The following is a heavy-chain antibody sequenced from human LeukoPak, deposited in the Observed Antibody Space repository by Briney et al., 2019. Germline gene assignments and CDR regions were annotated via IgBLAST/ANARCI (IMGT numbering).Heavy chain of an antibody. D-gene: IGHD3-10*01. CDR3: AREFLVRGVTAYNWFDP. Sequence: PSETLSLTCTVSGGSISSYYWSWIRQPAGKGLEWIGRIYTSGSTNYNPSLKSRVTMSVDTSKNQFSLKLSSVTAADTAVYYCAREFLVRGVTAYNWFDPWGQGTLVTVSS. CDR2: IYTSGST. CDR1: GGSISSYY. V-gene: IGHV4-4*07. J-gene: IGHJ5*02.